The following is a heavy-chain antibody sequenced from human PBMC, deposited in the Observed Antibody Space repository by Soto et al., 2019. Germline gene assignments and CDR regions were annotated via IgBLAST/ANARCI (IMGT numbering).Heavy chain of an antibody. CDR3: ATDNTLGYCSSTSCLFDY. J-gene: IGHJ4*02. CDR1: GYTFTSYG. V-gene: IGHV1-18*04. CDR2: ISAYNGNT. Sequence: SVKCACKSSGYTFTSYGISLVRQTPGQGLEWMGWISAYNGNTNYAQKLQGRVTMTTDTSTSTAHLELRSLRSDDTAVYYCATDNTLGYCSSTSCLFDYCGQGTLGSVSA. D-gene: IGHD2-2*01.